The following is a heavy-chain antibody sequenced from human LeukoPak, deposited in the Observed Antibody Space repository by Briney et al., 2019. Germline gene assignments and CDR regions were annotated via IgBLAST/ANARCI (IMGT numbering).Heavy chain of an antibody. D-gene: IGHD6-6*01. J-gene: IGHJ6*02. Sequence: SETLSLTCTVSGGSISSYYWSWIRQPPGKGLEWIGYIYYSGSTNYNPSLKSRVTISVDTSKNQFSLKLSSVTAADTAVYYCARDRGSYYYYGMDVWGQGTTVTVSS. CDR2: IYYSGST. CDR3: ARDRGSYYYYGMDV. CDR1: GGSISSYY. V-gene: IGHV4-59*01.